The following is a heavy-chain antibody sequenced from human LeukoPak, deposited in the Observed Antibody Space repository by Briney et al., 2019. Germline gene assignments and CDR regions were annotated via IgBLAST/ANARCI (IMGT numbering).Heavy chain of an antibody. D-gene: IGHD2-2*01. J-gene: IGHJ3*02. CDR3: ARDLDMVGIVVVPAAIYDAFDI. Sequence: GGSLRLSCAASGFTFSSYGMHWVRQAPGKGLEWVAVISYDGSNKYYADSVKGRFTISRDNSKNTLYLQMNSLRAEDTAVYYCARDLDMVGIVVVPAAIYDAFDIWGQGTMVTVSS. CDR1: GFTFSSYG. V-gene: IGHV3-30*19. CDR2: ISYDGSNK.